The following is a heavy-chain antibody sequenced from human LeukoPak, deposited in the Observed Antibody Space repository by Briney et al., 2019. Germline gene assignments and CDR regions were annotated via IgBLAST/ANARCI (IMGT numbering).Heavy chain of an antibody. J-gene: IGHJ4*02. CDR1: GGSISSSGYY. V-gene: IGHV4-39*07. CDR3: ARRQLWRAHNFDY. CDR2: INHSGST. Sequence: PSETLSLTCTVSGGSISSSGYYWSWIRQPPGKGLEWIGEINHSGSTNYNPSLKSRVTISVDTSKNQFSLKLSSVTAADTAVYYCARRQLWRAHNFDYWGQGTLVTVSS. D-gene: IGHD5-18*01.